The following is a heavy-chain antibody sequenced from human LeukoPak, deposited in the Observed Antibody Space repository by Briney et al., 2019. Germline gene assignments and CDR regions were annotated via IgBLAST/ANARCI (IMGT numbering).Heavy chain of an antibody. J-gene: IGHJ4*02. V-gene: IGHV3-49*04. CDR3: TRVFGSYLDY. CDR2: IRSKAYGGTT. Sequence: GGSLRLSCTASGFTFGDYAMSWVRQAPGKGLEWVGFIRSKAYGGTTEYAAPVKGRFTISRDDSKSIAYLQMNSLKTEDTAVYYCTRVFGSYLDYWGQGTLVTVSS. CDR1: GFTFGDYA. D-gene: IGHD3-16*01.